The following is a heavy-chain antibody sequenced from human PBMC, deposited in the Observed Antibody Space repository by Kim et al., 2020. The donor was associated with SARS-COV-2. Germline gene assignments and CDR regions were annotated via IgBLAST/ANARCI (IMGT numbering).Heavy chain of an antibody. CDR3: ARGPLSGYHYT. D-gene: IGHD3-22*01. J-gene: IGHJ4*02. CDR2: INHSGST. V-gene: IGHV4-34*01. CDR1: GGSFSGYY. Sequence: SETLSLTCAVYGGSFSGYYWSWIRQPPGKGLEWIGEINHSGSTNYNPSLKSRVTISVDTSKNQFSLKLSSVTAADTAVYYCARGPLSGYHYTWGQGTLVTVSS.